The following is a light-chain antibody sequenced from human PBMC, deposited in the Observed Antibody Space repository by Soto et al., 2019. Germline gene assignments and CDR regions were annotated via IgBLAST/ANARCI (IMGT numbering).Light chain of an antibody. J-gene: IGKJ1*01. Sequence: EIVLTQSPGTLSLSPGQRATLSCRASQSVSSTFLAWYQQKPGQAPRLLIYGASSRATGIPDRFSGSESGTDFTLTISRLEPEDFAVYYCQQYGSSPWTFGPGTKVEIK. CDR3: QQYGSSPWT. V-gene: IGKV3-20*01. CDR2: GAS. CDR1: QSVSSTF.